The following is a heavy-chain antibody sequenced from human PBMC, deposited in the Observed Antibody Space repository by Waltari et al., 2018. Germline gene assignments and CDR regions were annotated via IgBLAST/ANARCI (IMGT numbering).Heavy chain of an antibody. CDR1: GYRFSSHW. CDR3: ARSSTAAGDALDI. CDR2: IFPGDSDT. V-gene: IGHV5-51*01. J-gene: IGHJ3*02. D-gene: IGHD6-13*01. Sequence: EVQLAQSGAEVKKPGESLKITRKGSGYRFSSHWISWVRQGPGKGLEWMGIIFPGDSDTRYSPSYQGHVTISADKSTSTAYLQWSSLRAPDTAMYYCARSSTAAGDALDIWGQGTMVTVSS.